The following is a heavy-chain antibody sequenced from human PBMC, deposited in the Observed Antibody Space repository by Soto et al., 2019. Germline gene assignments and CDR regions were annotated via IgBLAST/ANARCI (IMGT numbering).Heavy chain of an antibody. J-gene: IGHJ6*01. CDR2: IWYDGSNK. CDR1: RINVNTDG. CDR3: SVGCVRVRDRKYF. D-gene: IGHD2-15*01. V-gene: IGHV3-33*01. Sequence: SLRLSCAPSRINVNTDGTHRIPQSPGKGLEWVAVIWYDGSNKYYADSVKGRFTISRDNSKNTLYLQMNSLRTKDTALYYCSVGCVRVRDRKYFWGRRSTV.